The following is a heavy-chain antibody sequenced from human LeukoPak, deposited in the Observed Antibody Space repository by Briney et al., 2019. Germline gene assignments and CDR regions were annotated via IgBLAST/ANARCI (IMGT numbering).Heavy chain of an antibody. D-gene: IGHD2-15*01. V-gene: IGHV4-34*01. Sequence: SSETLSLTCAVYGGSFSGYYWSWIRQPPGKGLEWIGEINHSGSTNYNPSLKSRVTISVDTSKNQFSLKLSSVTAADTAVYYCARELGYSLGAFDIWGQGTMVTVSS. J-gene: IGHJ3*02. CDR2: INHSGST. CDR3: ARELGYSLGAFDI. CDR1: GGSFSGYY.